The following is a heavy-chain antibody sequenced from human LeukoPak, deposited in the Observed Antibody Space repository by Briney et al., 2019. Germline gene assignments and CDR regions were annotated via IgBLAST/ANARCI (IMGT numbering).Heavy chain of an antibody. D-gene: IGHD3-22*01. CDR2: ISSGGSYI. CDR1: GFTFSGYC. V-gene: IGHV3-21*01. CDR3: ARDLKRRVYYDSSGSDDAFDI. Sequence: GGSLRLSCAASGFTFSGYCMNWVRQVPGKGLEWVSSISSGGSYIYYADSVKGRFTISRDNAKNSLYLQMSSLRAEDTAVYYCARDLKRRVYYDSSGSDDAFDIWGQGTMVTVSS. J-gene: IGHJ3*02.